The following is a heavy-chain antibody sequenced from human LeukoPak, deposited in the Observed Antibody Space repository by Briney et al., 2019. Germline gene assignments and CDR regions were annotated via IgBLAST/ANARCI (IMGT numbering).Heavy chain of an antibody. CDR3: ARQAPYYYDNTGYYLY. J-gene: IGHJ4*02. CDR2: IHHSGGT. Sequence: SETLSLTCAVSGDSISGGYYWGWIRQPPGKGLEWIGHIHHSGGTYYNPSLKSRVTISVDTSKNQFSLIVTSVTAADTAVYYCARQAPYYYDNTGYYLYWGQGTLVTVSS. D-gene: IGHD3-22*01. V-gene: IGHV4-38-2*01. CDR1: GDSISGGYY.